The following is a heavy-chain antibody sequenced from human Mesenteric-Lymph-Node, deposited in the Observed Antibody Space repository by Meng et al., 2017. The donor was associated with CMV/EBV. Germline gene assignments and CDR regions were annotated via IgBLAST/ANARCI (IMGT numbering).Heavy chain of an antibody. CDR1: GFTFSSYS. J-gene: IGHJ4*02. V-gene: IGHV3-33*06. CDR2: IWSDGSNR. D-gene: IGHD5-24*01. CDR3: AKEGVYDGYAVDY. Sequence: GESLRLSCAASGFTFSSYSMNWVRQAPGKGLEWLAVIWSDGSNRHYADSVQGRFTISRDNSKNTLFLQMTSLRAEDTAVYYCAKEGVYDGYAVDYWGQGTLVTVPQ.